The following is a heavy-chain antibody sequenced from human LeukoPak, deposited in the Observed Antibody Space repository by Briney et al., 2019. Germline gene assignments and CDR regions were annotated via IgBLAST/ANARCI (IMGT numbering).Heavy chain of an antibody. V-gene: IGHV3-30*02. D-gene: IGHD5-18*01. CDR3: AKDTAPADYFDY. CDR2: IRYDGSNK. CDR1: GFTFSSYG. Sequence: GGSLRLSCAASGFTFSSYGMHWVRQAPGKGLEWVAFIRYDGSNKYYADSVKGRFTISRDNSKNTLYLQMNSLRAEDTAVYYCAKDTAPADYFDYWGQGTLVTVSS. J-gene: IGHJ4*02.